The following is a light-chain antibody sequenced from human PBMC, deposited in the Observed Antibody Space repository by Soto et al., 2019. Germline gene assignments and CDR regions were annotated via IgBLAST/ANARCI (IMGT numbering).Light chain of an antibody. CDR2: GAS. CDR1: QSVSSTY. V-gene: IGKV3-20*01. J-gene: IGKJ1*01. Sequence: EIVLTQSPGTLSLSPGERATLSCRASQSVSSTYLAWYQQKPGQAPRLLIYGASSRATGIPDRFSGSGSGTDFTLTMSRLEPEDFAVYYFQQYGSSPLAWTFGQGTKVEIK. CDR3: QQYGSSPLAWT.